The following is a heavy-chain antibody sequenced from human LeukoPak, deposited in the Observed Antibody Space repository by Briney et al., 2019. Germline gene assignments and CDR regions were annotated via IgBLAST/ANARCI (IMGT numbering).Heavy chain of an antibody. D-gene: IGHD2/OR15-2a*01. CDR3: ATSGLSRFGF. CDR2: IRYDGSNK. CDR1: GFTFSTYG. V-gene: IGHV3-30*02. Sequence: PGGSLRLSCAASGFTFSTYGIHWVRQAPGKGLEWVAFIRYDGSNKYYADSVKGRFTISRDNSKNTLYLQMNSLRAEDTAVYYCATSGLSRFGFWGQGTLVTVSS. J-gene: IGHJ4*02.